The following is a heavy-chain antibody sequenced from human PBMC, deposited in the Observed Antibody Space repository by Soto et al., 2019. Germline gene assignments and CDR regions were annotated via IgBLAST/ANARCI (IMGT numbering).Heavy chain of an antibody. Sequence: EVQLVESGGGMVMPGGSLRLSCAASGFTFSDAWMTWIRQAPGKGLQCVGRIKRKIDGETTDYAAPVKGRFTISRDDSKNTLYLQMNSLEVEDTAMYYCVTDRGGGMDVWGQGTTVTVSS. CDR3: VTDRGGGMDV. CDR2: IKRKIDGETT. V-gene: IGHV3-15*01. J-gene: IGHJ6*01. CDR1: GFTFSDAW. D-gene: IGHD3-10*01.